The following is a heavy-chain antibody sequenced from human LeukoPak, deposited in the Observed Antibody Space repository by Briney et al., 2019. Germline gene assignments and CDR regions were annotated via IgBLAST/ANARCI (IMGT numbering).Heavy chain of an antibody. J-gene: IGHJ4*02. V-gene: IGHV3-30*02. CDR3: AKEQYPGYFDF. D-gene: IGHD1-14*01. Sequence: GGSLRLSCAASGFIFSGSSMDWVRQAPGKGLEWVCFIRFDATNKYYADSVKGRFTISRDNSNNTLYLQLNNVRAEDTATYFCAKEQYPGYFDFWGQGTLVTVSA. CDR1: GFIFSGSS. CDR2: IRFDATNK.